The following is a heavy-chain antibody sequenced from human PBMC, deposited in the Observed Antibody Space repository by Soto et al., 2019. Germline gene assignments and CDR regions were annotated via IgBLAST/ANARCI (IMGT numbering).Heavy chain of an antibody. CDR3: ASRSVVTLAFDY. Sequence: GSLRLSCAASGFTFSSYAMHWVRQAPGKGLEWVAVISYDGSNKYYADSVKGRFTISRDNSKNTLYLQMNSLRAEDTAVYYCASRSVVTLAFDYWGQGTLVTVSS. V-gene: IGHV3-30-3*01. J-gene: IGHJ4*02. D-gene: IGHD2-21*02. CDR1: GFTFSSYA. CDR2: ISYDGSNK.